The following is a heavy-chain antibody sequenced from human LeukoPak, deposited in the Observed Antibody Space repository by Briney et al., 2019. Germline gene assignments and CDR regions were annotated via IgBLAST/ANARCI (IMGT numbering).Heavy chain of an antibody. Sequence: SVKVSCKASGGTFSSYAISWVRQAPGQGLEWMGGIIHIFGTANYAQKFQGRVTITTDESTSTAYMELSSLRSKDTAVYYCVWGDYDILTGYLDYWGQGTLVTVSS. V-gene: IGHV1-69*05. CDR3: VWGDYDILTGYLDY. CDR2: IIHIFGTA. CDR1: GGTFSSYA. J-gene: IGHJ4*02. D-gene: IGHD3-9*01.